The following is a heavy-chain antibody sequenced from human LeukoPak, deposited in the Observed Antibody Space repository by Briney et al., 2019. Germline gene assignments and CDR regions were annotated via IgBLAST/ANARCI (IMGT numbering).Heavy chain of an antibody. V-gene: IGHV1-2*02. J-gene: IGHJ4*02. CDR2: INPNSGGT. CDR3: ARDLAARRKPNYFDY. Sequence: VASVKVSCKASGYTFTGYYMHWVRQAPGQGLEWMGWINPNSGGTNYAQKFQGRVTMTRDTSISTAYMELSRLRSDDTAVYYCARDLAARRKPNYFDYCGQGTLVTVSS. CDR1: GYTFTGYY. D-gene: IGHD6-6*01.